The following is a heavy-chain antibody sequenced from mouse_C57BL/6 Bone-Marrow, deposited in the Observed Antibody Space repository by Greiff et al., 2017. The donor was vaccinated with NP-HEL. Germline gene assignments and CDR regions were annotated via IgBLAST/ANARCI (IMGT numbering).Heavy chain of an antibody. V-gene: IGHV5-12*01. CDR3: ARQDGYYPWFAY. J-gene: IGHJ3*01. CDR2: ISNGGGST. D-gene: IGHD2-3*01. Sequence: DVMLVESGGGLVQPGGSLKLSCAASGFTFSDYYMYWVRQTPEKRLEWVAYISNGGGSTYYPDTVKGRFTISRDNAKNTLYLQMSRLKSEDTAMYYCARQDGYYPWFAYWGQGTLVTVSA. CDR1: GFTFSDYY.